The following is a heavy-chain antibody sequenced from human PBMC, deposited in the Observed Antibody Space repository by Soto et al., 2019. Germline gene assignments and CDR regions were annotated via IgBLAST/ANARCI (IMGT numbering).Heavy chain of an antibody. J-gene: IGHJ4*02. CDR3: AKFFVETGGSSGWPWSFHF. CDR1: GFTFSSYA. D-gene: IGHD6-25*01. V-gene: IGHV3-23*01. CDR2: ISGNGGTT. Sequence: EVQLLESGGGLVQPGGSLRLSCAASGFTFSSYAMSWVRQAPGKGLEWVSAISGNGGTTYYADSVKGRFTISRDNPRNTLHLQMNSLRAEDTAIYYCAKFFVETGGSSGWPWSFHFWGQGTLVTVSS.